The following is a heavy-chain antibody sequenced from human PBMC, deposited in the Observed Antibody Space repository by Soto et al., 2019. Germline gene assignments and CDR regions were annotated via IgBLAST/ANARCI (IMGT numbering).Heavy chain of an antibody. Sequence: SETLSLTCTVSGGSISSSSYYWGWIRQPPGKGLEWIGSIYYSGSTYYNPSLKSRVTISVDTSKNQFSLKLSSVTAADTAVYYCARLGYDSTGYWGQGILVTSPQ. J-gene: IGHJ4*02. V-gene: IGHV4-39*01. CDR1: GGSISSSSYY. CDR3: ARLGYDSTGY. D-gene: IGHD3-22*01. CDR2: IYYSGST.